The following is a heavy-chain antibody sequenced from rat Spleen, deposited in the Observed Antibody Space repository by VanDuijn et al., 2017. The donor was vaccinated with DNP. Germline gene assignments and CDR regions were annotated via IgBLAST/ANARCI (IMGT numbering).Heavy chain of an antibody. D-gene: IGHD1-3*01. Sequence: EVQLQESGSGLVKPSQSLSLTCSVTGSSITSNYWGWIRKFPGNKMEYIGHISYSGSTNYNPSLKSRISITRDTSKNHFFLHLNSVTTEDTATYYCARSSYGSYRWFAYWGQGTLVTVSS. J-gene: IGHJ3*01. CDR2: ISYSGST. CDR1: GSSITSNY. CDR3: ARSSYGSYRWFAY. V-gene: IGHV3-1*01.